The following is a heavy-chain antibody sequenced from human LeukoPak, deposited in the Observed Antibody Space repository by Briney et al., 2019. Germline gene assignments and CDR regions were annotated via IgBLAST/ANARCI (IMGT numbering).Heavy chain of an antibody. D-gene: IGHD2-15*01. J-gene: IGHJ4*02. CDR2: IYYSGST. CDR3: AREIGCIGGSCYSRFDY. Sequence: SETLSLTCTVFGGSISSGGYYWSWIRQHPGKGLEWIGYIYYSGSTYYNPSLKSRVTISVDTSKNQFSLKLSSVTAADTAVYYCAREIGCIGGSCYSRFDYWGQGTLVTVSS. CDR1: GGSISSGGYY. V-gene: IGHV4-31*03.